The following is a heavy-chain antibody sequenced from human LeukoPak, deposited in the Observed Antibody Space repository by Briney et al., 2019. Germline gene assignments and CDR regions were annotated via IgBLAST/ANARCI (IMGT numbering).Heavy chain of an antibody. Sequence: SETLSLTCTVSGGSISSYYWSWIRQPPGKGLEWIGYIYTSGSTNYNPSLKSRVTISVDTSKNQFSLKLSSVTAADTAVYYCARLGGSSGFMDAWGKGTTVTVSS. D-gene: IGHD3-22*01. CDR1: GGSISSYY. V-gene: IGHV4-4*09. J-gene: IGHJ6*03. CDR3: ARLGGSSGFMDA. CDR2: IYTSGST.